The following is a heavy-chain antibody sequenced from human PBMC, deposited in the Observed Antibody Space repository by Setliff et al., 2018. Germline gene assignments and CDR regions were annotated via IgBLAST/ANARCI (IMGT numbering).Heavy chain of an antibody. CDR3: ARKGISALSGAFDM. CDR2: IYTSGST. Sequence: PSETLSLTCTVSGGSISSYYWSWIRQPAGKGLAWIGRIYTSGSTNYNPSLKSRVTMSVDTSKNQFSLKLSSVTAADTAVYYCARKGISALSGAFDMWGQGTMVTVSS. V-gene: IGHV4-4*07. D-gene: IGHD1-26*01. J-gene: IGHJ3*02. CDR1: GGSISSYY.